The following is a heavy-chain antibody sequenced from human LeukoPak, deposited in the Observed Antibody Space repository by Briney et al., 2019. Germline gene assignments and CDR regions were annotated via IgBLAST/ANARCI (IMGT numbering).Heavy chain of an antibody. J-gene: IGHJ4*02. Sequence: SETLSLTCTVSGGSISPYYWSWIRQPAGNGLEWIGRVHASGSPNYNPSLNSRVIISVDKSKNQFSLNLNSVTVGDTAVYYCARGGTYGSGRDQHTTLDYWGQGTLVTVSS. D-gene: IGHD3-10*01. CDR1: GGSISPYY. V-gene: IGHV4-4*07. CDR2: VHASGSP. CDR3: ARGGTYGSGRDQHTTLDY.